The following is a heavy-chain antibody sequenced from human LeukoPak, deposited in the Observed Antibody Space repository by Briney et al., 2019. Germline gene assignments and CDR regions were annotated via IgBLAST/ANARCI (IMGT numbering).Heavy chain of an antibody. J-gene: IGHJ4*02. V-gene: IGHV4-34*01. CDR1: GGSFSGYY. D-gene: IGHD6-13*01. CDR3: ARGLLESGSSWYLDS. Sequence: SETLSLTCAVYGGSFSGYYWSWIRQPPGKGLEWIGEINHSGSTNYNPSLKSRVTISVDTSKNQFSLKLSSVTAADTAVYYCARGLLESGSSWYLDSWGQGTLVTVSS. CDR2: INHSGST.